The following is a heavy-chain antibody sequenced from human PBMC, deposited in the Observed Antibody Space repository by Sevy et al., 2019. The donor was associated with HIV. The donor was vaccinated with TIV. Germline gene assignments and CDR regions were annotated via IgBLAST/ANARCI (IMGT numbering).Heavy chain of an antibody. J-gene: IGHJ4*02. Sequence: GGSLRLSCAASGFTFSNYFMNWVRQAPGKGLEWVSSISSGSSYIFYADSLKGRFTISRDNAKNSLYLHMNSLRAEDKAVYYWARGDYYGSLYYFDYWGPGTLVTVSS. D-gene: IGHD3-10*01. CDR2: ISSGSSYI. CDR3: ARGDYYGSLYYFDY. CDR1: GFTFSNYF. V-gene: IGHV3-21*01.